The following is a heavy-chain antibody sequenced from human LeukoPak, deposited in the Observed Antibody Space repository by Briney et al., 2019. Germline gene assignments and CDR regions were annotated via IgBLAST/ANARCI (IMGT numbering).Heavy chain of an antibody. CDR1: GYTFTSYD. CDR3: ARVRVIGSWLYNWFDP. D-gene: IGHD6-13*01. CDR2: MNPNSGNT. J-gene: IGHJ5*02. V-gene: IGHV1-8*01. Sequence: ASVKVSCKASGYTFTSYDINWVRQATGQGLEWMGWMNPNSGNTGYAQKFQGRVTITADESTSTAYMELSSLRSEDTAVYYCARVRVIGSWLYNWFDPWGQGTLVTASS.